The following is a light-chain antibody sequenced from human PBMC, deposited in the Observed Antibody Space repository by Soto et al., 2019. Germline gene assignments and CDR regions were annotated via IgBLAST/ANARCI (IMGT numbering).Light chain of an antibody. J-gene: IGLJ1*01. CDR3: SSYTSSSTYV. CDR2: DVS. CDR1: SSEVGGYNY. Sequence: SVLTQPASLSGSPGQSITISCTGNSSEVGGYNYVSWYQQHPGKAPKLMIYDVSNRPSGVSNRFSGSKSGNTASLTISGLQAEDEADYYCSSYTSSSTYVFGTGTKVTVL. V-gene: IGLV2-14*01.